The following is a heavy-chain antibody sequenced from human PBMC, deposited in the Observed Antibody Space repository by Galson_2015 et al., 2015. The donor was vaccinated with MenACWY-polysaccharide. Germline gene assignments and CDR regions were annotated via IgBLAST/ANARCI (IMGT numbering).Heavy chain of an antibody. J-gene: IGHJ6*02. CDR2: IYPGDSDT. CDR1: GYSFTNYW. D-gene: IGHD5-12*01. CDR3: ARNNYAGLRGYYYGMDV. Sequence: QSGAEVKKPGESLKISCKGSGYSFTNYWIAWVRQMPGKGLEWMGIIYPGDSDTRYSPSFQGQVTISADKSISTAYLQWSSLKASDTAVYYCARNNYAGLRGYYYGMDVWGQGTTVTVSS. V-gene: IGHV5-51*01.